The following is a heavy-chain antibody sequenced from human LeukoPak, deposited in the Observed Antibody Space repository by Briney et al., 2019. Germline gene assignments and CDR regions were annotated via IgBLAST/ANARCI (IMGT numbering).Heavy chain of an antibody. CDR2: IKPDGSEK. V-gene: IGHV3-7*02. Sequence: PGGCLRLSCAASAFTFRTYWMSWVRQAPGKGLEGVAMIKPDGSEKYYVDSVKGLFTISRDNSKNPLYLQMNSLRAEDTAVYYCAKGPRAVADLGIRPYYFDYWGQGTLVTVSS. CDR3: AKGPRAVADLGIRPYYFDY. J-gene: IGHJ4*02. D-gene: IGHD6-19*01. CDR1: AFTFRTYW.